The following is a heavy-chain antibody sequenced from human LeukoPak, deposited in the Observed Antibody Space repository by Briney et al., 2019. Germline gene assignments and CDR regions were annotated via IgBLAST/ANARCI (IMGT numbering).Heavy chain of an antibody. D-gene: IGHD6-19*01. CDR1: GYTFTSYY. CDR2: INPSGGST. J-gene: IGHJ4*02. Sequence: GASVKVSCKASGYTFTSYYMHWVRQAPGQGLEWMGIINPSGGSTSYAQKFQGRVTMTRDTSTSAVYMELSSLRSEDTALYYCARGISSGWFDYWGQGTLVAVSS. CDR3: ARGISSGWFDY. V-gene: IGHV1-46*01.